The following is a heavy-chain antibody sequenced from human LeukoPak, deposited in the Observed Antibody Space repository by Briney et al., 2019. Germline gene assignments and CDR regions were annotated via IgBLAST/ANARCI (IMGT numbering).Heavy chain of an antibody. J-gene: IGHJ6*02. D-gene: IGHD4-17*01. Sequence: GGSLRLSCAASGFTFSSYSMNWVRQAPGKGLEWVSFISSTISTIYYADSVKGRFTVSRDNSKNTLYLQMNSLRAEDTAVYYCARVKTTVTGGVDVWGQGTTVTVSS. V-gene: IGHV3-48*01. CDR2: ISSTISTI. CDR3: ARVKTTVTGGVDV. CDR1: GFTFSSYS.